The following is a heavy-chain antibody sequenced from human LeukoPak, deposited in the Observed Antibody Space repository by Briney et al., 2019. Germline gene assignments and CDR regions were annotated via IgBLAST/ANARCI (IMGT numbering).Heavy chain of an antibody. D-gene: IGHD4-17*01. CDR3: ATSPVTTWWFDP. Sequence: SETLSLTCTLSGGSISSGSYSWNWIRQPAGKGLEWIGRMYSSGTTNYNPSLKSRVTISVDTSKNQFSLKLSSVTASDTAVYYCATSPVTTWWFDPWGQGTLVTVSS. V-gene: IGHV4-61*02. CDR2: MYSSGTT. J-gene: IGHJ5*02. CDR1: GGSISSGSYS.